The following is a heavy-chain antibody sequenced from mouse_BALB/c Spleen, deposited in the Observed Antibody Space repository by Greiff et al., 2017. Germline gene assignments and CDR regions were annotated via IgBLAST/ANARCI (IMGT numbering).Heavy chain of an antibody. D-gene: IGHD1-2*01. Sequence: EVQRVESGGGLVQPGGSLKLSCAASGFTFSSYTMSWVRQTPEKRLEWVAYISNGGGSTYYPDTVKGRFTISRDNAKNTLYLQMSSLKSEDTAMYCCAGRTTATGGYAMDYWGQGTSVTVSS. CDR2: ISNGGGST. CDR1: GFTFSSYT. CDR3: AGRTTATGGYAMDY. J-gene: IGHJ4*01. V-gene: IGHV5-12-2*01.